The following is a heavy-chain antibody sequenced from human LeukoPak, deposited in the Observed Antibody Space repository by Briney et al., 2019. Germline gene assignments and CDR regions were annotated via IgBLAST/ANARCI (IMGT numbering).Heavy chain of an antibody. CDR1: GYRFTSYW. D-gene: IGHD3-22*01. Sequence: GESLKISCKGSGYRFTSYWIGWVRQMPGKGLEWMGIIYHGDSDTRYSPSFQGQVTISADKSISTAYLQWSSLKASDTAMYYCARGRYYYDSSGSALGDYWGQGTLVTVSS. CDR2: IYHGDSDT. V-gene: IGHV5-51*01. J-gene: IGHJ4*02. CDR3: ARGRYYYDSSGSALGDY.